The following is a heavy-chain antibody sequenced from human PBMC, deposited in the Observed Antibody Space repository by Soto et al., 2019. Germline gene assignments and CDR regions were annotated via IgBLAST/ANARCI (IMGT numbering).Heavy chain of an antibody. Sequence: GASVKVSCKASGYTFTSYYMHWVRQAPGQGLEWMGIINPSGGSTSYAQKFQGRVTMTRDTSTSTVYMELSSLRSEDTAVYYCARDEGTAAGPMGYYYYGMDVWGQGTTVTVAS. V-gene: IGHV1-46*01. CDR2: INPSGGST. CDR3: ARDEGTAAGPMGYYYYGMDV. J-gene: IGHJ6*02. CDR1: GYTFTSYY. D-gene: IGHD6-13*01.